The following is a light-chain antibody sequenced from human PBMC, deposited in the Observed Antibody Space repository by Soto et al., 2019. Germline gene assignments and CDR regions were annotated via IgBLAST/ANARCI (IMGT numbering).Light chain of an antibody. CDR3: RQYDTSPRT. Sequence: EVMLTQSPGTLSLSPGERATLSCRASQSVSSNYLAWYQQKSGQAPRLLIYGASNRATGIPDRFSGSGSGTDFTLTIRSLEPEDFAVYYCRQYDTSPRTFRQGTNVEFK. J-gene: IGKJ1*01. CDR1: QSVSSNY. CDR2: GAS. V-gene: IGKV3-20*01.